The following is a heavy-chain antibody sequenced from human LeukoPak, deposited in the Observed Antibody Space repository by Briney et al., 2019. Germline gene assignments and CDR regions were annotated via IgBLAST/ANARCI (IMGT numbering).Heavy chain of an antibody. V-gene: IGHV3-20*04. CDR1: GLIFDDYG. D-gene: IGHD1-26*01. CDR3: ARAHYSGSFGY. Sequence: GGSLRLSCAASGLIFDDYGMSWVRQAPGKGLEWVSGINWNGGSTGYADSVKGRFTISRDNAKNSLYLQMNSLRAEDTALYYCARAHYSGSFGYWGQGTLVTVSS. J-gene: IGHJ4*02. CDR2: INWNGGST.